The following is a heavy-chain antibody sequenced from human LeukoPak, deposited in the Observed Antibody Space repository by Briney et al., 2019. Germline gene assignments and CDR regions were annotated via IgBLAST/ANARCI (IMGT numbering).Heavy chain of an antibody. CDR3: ARAPSEIGGYYPEYFRH. V-gene: IGHV3-74*01. CDR1: GFTFSTYW. CDR2: IKSDGGT. J-gene: IGHJ1*01. D-gene: IGHD3-22*01. Sequence: GGSLRLSCAASGFTFSTYWMHWVRQAPGKGMVWVSRIKSDGGTNYADSVKGRFTISRDNAKKTVSLQMNSLRPEDTGVYYCARAPSEIGGYYPEYFRHWGQGTLVTVSS.